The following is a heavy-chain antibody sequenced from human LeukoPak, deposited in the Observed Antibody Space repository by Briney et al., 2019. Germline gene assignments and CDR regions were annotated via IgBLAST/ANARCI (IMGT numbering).Heavy chain of an antibody. J-gene: IGHJ4*02. V-gene: IGHV3-21*01. CDR3: ARDLGYCSSTSCYGIVDY. Sequence: SGGSLRLSCAASGFTFSSYSMNWVRQAPGKGLEWVSSISSSSSYIYYADSVKGRFTISRDNAKNSLYLQMNSLRAEDTAVYYCARDLGYCSSTSCYGIVDYWGQGTLVTVSS. D-gene: IGHD2-2*01. CDR1: GFTFSSYS. CDR2: ISSSSSYI.